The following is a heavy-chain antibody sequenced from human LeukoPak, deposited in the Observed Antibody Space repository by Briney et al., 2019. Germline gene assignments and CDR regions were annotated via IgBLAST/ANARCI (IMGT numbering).Heavy chain of an antibody. Sequence: ASVKVSCKASGYSFTNFAMNWVRQVPGQGLEWMGWMHTDTGNPTYAQGFTGRFVFSLDTSVSTAYLQISSVQTEDTAVCYCARKSSFDAFDIRGQGTMVTVSS. CDR3: ARKSSFDAFDI. D-gene: IGHD2/OR15-2a*01. J-gene: IGHJ3*02. CDR1: GYSFTNFA. CDR2: MHTDTGNP. V-gene: IGHV7-4-1*02.